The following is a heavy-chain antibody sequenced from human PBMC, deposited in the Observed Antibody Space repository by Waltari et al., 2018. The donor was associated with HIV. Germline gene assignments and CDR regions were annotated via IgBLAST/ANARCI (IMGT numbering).Heavy chain of an antibody. CDR3: ARAHITMIRGGNAFDI. V-gene: IGHV3-48*03. CDR2: ISRSGSTI. Sequence: EVQLVESGGGLVQPGGSLRLSWAASGFTFSSYEMNWVRQAPGKGREWVSYISRSGSTIHYADSVKGRFTISRDNAKNSLYLRMNSLRAEDTAVYYCARAHITMIRGGNAFDIWGQGTMVTVSS. CDR1: GFTFSSYE. D-gene: IGHD3-10*01. J-gene: IGHJ3*02.